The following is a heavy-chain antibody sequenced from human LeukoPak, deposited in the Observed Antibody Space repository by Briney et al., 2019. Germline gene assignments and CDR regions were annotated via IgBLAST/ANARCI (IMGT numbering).Heavy chain of an antibody. CDR3: ARGDCSVSGCHGGNWFDP. D-gene: IGHD2-15*01. CDR1: GCTFTGYY. V-gene: IGHV1-2*02. J-gene: IGHJ5*02. CDR2: INPNSGGT. Sequence: ASVKVSCRTSGCTFTGYYIHWVRQAPGQGLEWMGWINPNSGGTNYAQSFQGRVTMTRDTSSSTAHMELSRLRSDDTAVYYCARGDCSVSGCHGGNWFDPWGQGTLVTVSS.